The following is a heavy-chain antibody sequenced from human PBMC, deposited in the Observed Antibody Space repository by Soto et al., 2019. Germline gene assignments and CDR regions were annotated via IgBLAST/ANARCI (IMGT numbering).Heavy chain of an antibody. Sequence: SETLSLTCAVYGGSFSGYYWSWIRQPPGKGLEWIGEINHSGSTNYNPSLKSRVTISVDTSKNQFSLKLSSVTAADMAVYYCARGPHLPYYYDSSGYYLTGDYWGQGTLVTVSS. CDR2: INHSGST. J-gene: IGHJ4*02. D-gene: IGHD3-22*01. V-gene: IGHV4-34*01. CDR3: ARGPHLPYYYDSSGYYLTGDY. CDR1: GGSFSGYY.